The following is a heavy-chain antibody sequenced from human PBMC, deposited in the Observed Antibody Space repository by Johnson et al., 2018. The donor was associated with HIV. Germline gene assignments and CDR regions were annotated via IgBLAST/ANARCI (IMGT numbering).Heavy chain of an antibody. CDR3: ARDPYTSGGYGAFDI. D-gene: IGHD3-22*01. CDR2: IRYDGSNK. CDR1: GFTFSSYG. J-gene: IGHJ3*02. V-gene: IGHV3-30*02. Sequence: QVQLVESGGGLVKPGGSLRLSCAASGFTFSSYGMHWVRQAPGKGLEWVAFIRYDGSNKYYADSVKGRFTISRDNAKDSLYLQMNSLRADDTAVYYCARDPYTSGGYGAFDIWGQGTVVTVSS.